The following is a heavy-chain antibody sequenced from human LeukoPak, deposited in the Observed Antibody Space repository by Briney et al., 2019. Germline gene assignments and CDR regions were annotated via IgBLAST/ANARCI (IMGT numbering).Heavy chain of an antibody. CDR1: GGSFSGYY. Sequence: AETLSLTCAVYGGSFSGYYWSWIRQPPGKGLEWIGEINHSGSTNYNPSLKSRVTISVDTSKNQFSLKLSSVTAADTAVYYCARRGSVDDYWGQGTLVTVSS. J-gene: IGHJ4*02. D-gene: IGHD5/OR15-5a*01. V-gene: IGHV4-34*01. CDR2: INHSGST. CDR3: ARRGSVDDY.